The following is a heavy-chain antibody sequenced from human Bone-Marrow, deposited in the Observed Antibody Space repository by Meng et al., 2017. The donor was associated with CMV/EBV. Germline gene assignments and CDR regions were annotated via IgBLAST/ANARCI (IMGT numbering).Heavy chain of an antibody. CDR3: ARFRSAGYSYGYGRYFDY. CDR2: ISYDGSNK. J-gene: IGHJ4*02. V-gene: IGHV3-30*04. D-gene: IGHD5-18*01. CDR1: RFTFSTYA. Sequence: GESLKISCAASRFTFSTYAMHWVRQAPGKGLEWVAFISYDGSNKYYADSVKGRFTISRDNSKNTLYLQMNSLRAEDTAVYYCARFRSAGYSYGYGRYFDYWGQGTLVTV.